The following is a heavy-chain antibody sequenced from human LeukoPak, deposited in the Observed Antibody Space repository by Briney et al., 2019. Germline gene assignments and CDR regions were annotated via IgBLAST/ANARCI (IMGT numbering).Heavy chain of an antibody. D-gene: IGHD3-22*01. CDR2: SSSSDDGK. V-gene: IGHV3-23*01. J-gene: IGHJ5*02. CDR1: GLSLNSYA. Sequence: GGSLRLSCTASGLSLNSYAISWVRQVPGKGLEWVSASSSSDDGKWYADSVRGRFTISRDNSKNTLYLQMNSLRAEDTAVYYCAKSRWGYYDCGESWGQGTLVTVSS. CDR3: AKSRWGYYDCGES.